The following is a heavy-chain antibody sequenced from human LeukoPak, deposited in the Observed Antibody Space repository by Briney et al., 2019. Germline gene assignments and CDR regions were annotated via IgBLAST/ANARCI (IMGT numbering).Heavy chain of an antibody. J-gene: IGHJ3*02. V-gene: IGHV1-2*06. CDR1: GYTFTGHY. Sequence: ASVKVSCKASGYTFTGHYMHWVRQAPGRGLEWMGRINPNSGGTNYAQKFQGRVTMTRDTSISTAYMELSRLRSDDTAVYYCAMYYYDSSGYGAFDIWGQGTMVTVSS. D-gene: IGHD3-22*01. CDR3: AMYYYDSSGYGAFDI. CDR2: INPNSGGT.